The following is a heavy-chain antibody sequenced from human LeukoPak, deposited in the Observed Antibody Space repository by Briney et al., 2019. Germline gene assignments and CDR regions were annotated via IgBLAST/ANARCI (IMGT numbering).Heavy chain of an antibody. D-gene: IGHD6-6*01. CDR1: PCPLTSYD. J-gene: IGHJ4*02. CDR2: MNPNSGNT. V-gene: IGHV1-8*01. Sequence: GSSVKVSFKPSPCPLTSYDINWVRQAHGQGLEWVGWMNPNSGNTGYAQKLQGRVTMTRNTSISTAYMELSSLRSEDTAVYYCARDGSIAARQRFGYWGQGTLVTVSS. CDR3: ARDGSIAARQRFGY.